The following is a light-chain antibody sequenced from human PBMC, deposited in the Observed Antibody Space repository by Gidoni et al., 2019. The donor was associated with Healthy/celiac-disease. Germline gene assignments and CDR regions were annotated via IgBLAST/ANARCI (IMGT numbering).Light chain of an antibody. CDR3: QQYNNWPLYT. CDR2: GAS. V-gene: IGKV3-15*01. J-gene: IGKJ2*01. CDR1: QSVSSN. Sequence: DIVLSPSAATLSVSPGERATLSCRASQSVSSNLAWYQKKPGQAPRLLIYGASTRATGSPARFSGSGSGTEVTITISSLQSEDFAVYYCQQYNNWPLYTFGQGTKLEIK.